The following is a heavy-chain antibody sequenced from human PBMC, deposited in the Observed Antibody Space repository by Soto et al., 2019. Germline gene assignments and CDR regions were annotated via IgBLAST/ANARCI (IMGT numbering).Heavy chain of an antibody. Sequence: PGGSLRLSCAASGFTFSSYGMHWVRQAPGKGLEWVAVIWYDGSNKYYADSVKGRFTISRDNSKNTLYLQMNSLRAEDTAVYYCARDLTYYDFWSGYYGNDAFDIWGQGTMVT. D-gene: IGHD3-3*01. CDR2: IWYDGSNK. J-gene: IGHJ3*02. V-gene: IGHV3-33*01. CDR3: ARDLTYYDFWSGYYGNDAFDI. CDR1: GFTFSSYG.